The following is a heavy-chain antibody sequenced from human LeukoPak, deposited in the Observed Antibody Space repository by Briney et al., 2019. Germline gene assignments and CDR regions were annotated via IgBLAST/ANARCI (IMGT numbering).Heavy chain of an antibody. CDR3: ARDQRGFSYSKYYFDY. D-gene: IGHD5-18*01. Sequence: PGGSLRLSCAAAGFSFSSYGMHWVRQAPGKGLEWVAVIWYDGTNKYYADSVKGRFTISRDNSKNTLYLQMNSLRAEDTAMYYCARDQRGFSYSKYYFDYWGQGTLVTVSS. CDR2: IWYDGTNK. J-gene: IGHJ4*02. V-gene: IGHV3-33*01. CDR1: GFSFSSYG.